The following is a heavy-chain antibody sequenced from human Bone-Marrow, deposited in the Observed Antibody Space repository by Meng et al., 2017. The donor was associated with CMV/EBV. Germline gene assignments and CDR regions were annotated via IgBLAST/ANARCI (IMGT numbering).Heavy chain of an antibody. CDR1: GGPMSSSSYY. CDR3: AEPAPPVSEDYYYGMDV. V-gene: IGHV4-39*01. J-gene: IGHJ6*02. Sequence: LSCTVSGGPMSSSSYYWGWIRQPPGKGLEWIGCIYYSGSTYYNPSLQSRDTISVDKSKNQSSLKLSSVTAADTAVYYCAEPAPPVSEDYYYGMDVWGQGTTVTVSS. CDR2: IYYSGST. D-gene: IGHD1-14*01.